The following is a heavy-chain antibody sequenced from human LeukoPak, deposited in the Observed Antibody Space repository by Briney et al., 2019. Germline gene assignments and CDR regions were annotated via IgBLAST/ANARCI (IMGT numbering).Heavy chain of an antibody. Sequence: PGGSLRLSCAASGFTFSSYAMHWVRQAPGKGLEWVAVISYDGSNKYYADSVKGRFTISRDNSKNTLYLQMNSLRAEDTAVYYCANFKGIQLWLIDYWGQGTLVTVSS. V-gene: IGHV3-30-3*01. CDR3: ANFKGIQLWLIDY. CDR2: ISYDGSNK. D-gene: IGHD5-18*01. CDR1: GFTFSSYA. J-gene: IGHJ4*02.